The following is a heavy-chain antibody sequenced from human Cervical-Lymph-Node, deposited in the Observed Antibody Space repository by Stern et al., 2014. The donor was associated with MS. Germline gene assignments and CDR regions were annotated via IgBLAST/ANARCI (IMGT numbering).Heavy chain of an antibody. CDR3: ATNRPHYNYYDVDV. CDR1: GGTFSNYA. CDR2: ILPIFCTA. J-gene: IGHJ6*02. Sequence: QVQLGQSGAEVKKPGSSVRVSCKASGGTFSNYAFSWLRQAPGQGLEWMGGILPIFCTANSAQDFQGRLTLTADESTSTAYMALNSLGSEDTAVYYCATNRPHYNYYDVDVWGQGTTVTVSS. V-gene: IGHV1-69*01.